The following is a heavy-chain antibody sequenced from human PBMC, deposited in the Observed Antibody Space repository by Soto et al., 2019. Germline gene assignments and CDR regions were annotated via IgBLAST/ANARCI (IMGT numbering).Heavy chain of an antibody. D-gene: IGHD2-21*01. CDR1: GFTFSSYW. J-gene: IGHJ3*02. CDR2: IKQDGSEK. V-gene: IGHV3-7*03. Sequence: GGSLRLSCAASGFTFSSYWMSWVRQAPGKGLEWVANIKQDGSEKYYVDSVKGRFTISRDNAKNSLYLQMNSLGAEDTAVYYCARDGLCGLLNDAFDIWGQGTMVTVSS. CDR3: ARDGLCGLLNDAFDI.